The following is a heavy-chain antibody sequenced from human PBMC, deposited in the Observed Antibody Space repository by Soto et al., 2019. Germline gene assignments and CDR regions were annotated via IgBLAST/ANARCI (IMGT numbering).Heavy chain of an antibody. V-gene: IGHV1-2*04. CDR3: ARHRSYYDSSGLWAFDI. D-gene: IGHD3-22*01. J-gene: IGHJ3*02. CDR2: INPNSGGT. CDR1: GYTFTSYG. Sequence: GASVKVSCKASGYTFTSYGISWVRQAPGQGLEWMGWINPNSGGTNYAQKFQGWVTMTRDTSISTAYMELSRLRSDDTAVYYCARHRSYYDSSGLWAFDIWGQGTMVTVSS.